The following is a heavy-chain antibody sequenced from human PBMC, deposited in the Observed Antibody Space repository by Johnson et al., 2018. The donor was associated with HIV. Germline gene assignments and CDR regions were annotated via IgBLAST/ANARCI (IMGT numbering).Heavy chain of an antibody. V-gene: IGHV3-33*01. D-gene: IGHD3-22*01. CDR3: TSERGRYYDSSNDAFDI. CDR1: GFTLSSYG. CDR2: IWYARSNN. J-gene: IGHJ3*02. Sequence: QVQLVESGGGVVQPGRSLRLSCAASGFTLSSYGMHWVRQSLGKGLEWVAVIWYARSNNYYADSVKGRFTISRDNSKNTLYLQMNSLKAEDTAVYYCTSERGRYYDSSNDAFDIWGQGTMVTVSS.